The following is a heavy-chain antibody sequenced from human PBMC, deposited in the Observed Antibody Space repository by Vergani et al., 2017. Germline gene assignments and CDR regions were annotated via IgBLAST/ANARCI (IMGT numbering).Heavy chain of an antibody. CDR1: GFSFGSYG. D-gene: IGHD2-2*01. CDR3: VKDRGASIGFDD. J-gene: IGHJ4*02. V-gene: IGHV3-30*02. Sequence: QVQLVESGGGVVQPGGSLRLSCAASGFSFGSYGMHWVRVRQAPGKGLEWLAYLRYDGTTKQYADSVKGRFTISRDNSKNTLYLQMDSLRPEDTAMFYCVKDRGASIGFDDWGQETQVTVSS. CDR2: LRYDGTTK.